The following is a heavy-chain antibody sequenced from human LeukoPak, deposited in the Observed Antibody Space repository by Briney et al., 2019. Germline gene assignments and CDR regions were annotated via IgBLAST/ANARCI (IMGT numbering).Heavy chain of an antibody. CDR3: AKDFDGSSYGILDT. Sequence: PGGSLRLSCAASGFTFSIYGMHWVRQAPGKGLEWVAFIRNDGKNKYYGDSVKGRITISRDNSLNTLSLQVNSLRAEDTAVYYCAKDFDGSSYGILDTWGQGTLVTVSS. D-gene: IGHD2-2*01. V-gene: IGHV3-30*02. CDR1: GFTFSIYG. J-gene: IGHJ5*02. CDR2: IRNDGKNK.